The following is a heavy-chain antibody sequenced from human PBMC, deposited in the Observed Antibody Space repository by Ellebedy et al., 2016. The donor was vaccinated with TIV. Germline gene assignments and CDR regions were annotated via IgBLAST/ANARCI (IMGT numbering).Heavy chain of an antibody. CDR3: AKDHSSVYFDN. CDR1: GFTFSSYG. D-gene: IGHD6-19*01. Sequence: GGSLRLSCAASGFTFSSYGMHWVRQAPGKGLEWVAVISHDGSSKHHIDSVKGRFTISRDNSKNTLYLQLNSLRPDDTAVYYCAKDHSSVYFDNWGQGTLVTVSS. J-gene: IGHJ4*02. CDR2: ISHDGSSK. V-gene: IGHV3-30*18.